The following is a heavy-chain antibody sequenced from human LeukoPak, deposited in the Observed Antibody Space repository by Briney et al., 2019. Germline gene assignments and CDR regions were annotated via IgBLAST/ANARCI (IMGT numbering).Heavy chain of an antibody. D-gene: IGHD3-22*01. CDR3: AGFHYDSRGYFGFVY. CDR2: IWYDGSNK. J-gene: IGHJ4*02. CDR1: GFTFSSYG. Sequence: GGSLRLSCAASGFTFSSYGMHWVRQAPGKGLEWVAVIWYDGSNKYYADSVKGRFTISRDNSRNTLYLQMNSLRAEDAAVYYCAGFHYDSRGYFGFVYWGQGTLVTVSS. V-gene: IGHV3-33*01.